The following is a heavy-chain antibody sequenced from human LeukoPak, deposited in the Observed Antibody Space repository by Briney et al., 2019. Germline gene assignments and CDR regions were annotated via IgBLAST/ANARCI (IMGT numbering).Heavy chain of an antibody. CDR1: GFTFSSYS. Sequence: GGSLRLSCAASGFTFSSYSMNWVRQAPGKGLDWVSSISSSSSYIYYADSVKGRFTISRDNAKNSLYLQMNSLRAEDTAVYYCASPGWFGELSFDYWGQGTLVTVSS. D-gene: IGHD3-10*01. CDR2: ISSSSSYI. CDR3: ASPGWFGELSFDY. J-gene: IGHJ4*02. V-gene: IGHV3-21*01.